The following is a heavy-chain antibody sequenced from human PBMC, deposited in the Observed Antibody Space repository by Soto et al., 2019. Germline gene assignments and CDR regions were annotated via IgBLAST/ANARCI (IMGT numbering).Heavy chain of an antibody. Sequence: QVQLQESGPRLVRPSQTLPLTCTVSGDSVSRAGYYWGWIRQHPGKGLEWIGYIYYSGKTYYNPSLKRRRPISTATSQHQFSLSRYSVTAPDTAVYFCAKVSRGVVVAAGYSYAAEDVWGQGTTVIVSS. CDR2: IYYSGKT. CDR3: AKVSRGVVVAAGYSYAAEDV. J-gene: IGHJ6*02. CDR1: GDSVSRAGYY. D-gene: IGHD2-15*01. V-gene: IGHV4-31*03.